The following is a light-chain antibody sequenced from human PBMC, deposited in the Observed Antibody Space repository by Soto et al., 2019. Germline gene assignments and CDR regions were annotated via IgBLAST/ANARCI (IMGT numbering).Light chain of an antibody. CDR3: QQCNNWPLT. V-gene: IGKV3-15*01. CDR2: GAS. J-gene: IGKJ3*01. Sequence: EIVMTQSPATLSVSPGERVTLSCRASQSVSANLAWYQQKPGQAPRLLIYGASTRATGIPARFSGSGSGTEFTLTISGLQSGDFAVYYCQQCNNWPLTFGPGTNVDIK. CDR1: QSVSAN.